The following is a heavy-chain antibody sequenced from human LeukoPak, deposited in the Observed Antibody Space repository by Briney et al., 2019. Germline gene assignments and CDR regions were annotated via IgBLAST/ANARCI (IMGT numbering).Heavy chain of an antibody. J-gene: IGHJ6*02. D-gene: IGHD1-26*01. CDR1: GGSISSYY. Sequence: SETLSLTCTVSGGSISSYYWSWIRQPAGKGLEWIGRIYTSGSTNYNPSLKSRVTMSVDTSKNQFSLKLSSVTAADTAVYYCARAPGGIVGATIDYYYYGMDVWGQGTTVTVSS. CDR3: ARAPGGIVGATIDYYYYGMDV. CDR2: IYTSGST. V-gene: IGHV4-4*07.